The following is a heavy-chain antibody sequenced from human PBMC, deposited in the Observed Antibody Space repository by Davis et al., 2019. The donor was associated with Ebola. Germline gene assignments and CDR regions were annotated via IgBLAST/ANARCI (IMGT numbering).Heavy chain of an antibody. J-gene: IGHJ6*04. V-gene: IGHV1-18*01. Sequence: ASVKVSCKASGYTFSSYGISWVRQAPGQGLEWMGWISGYEDNTNYAPRFRGRITLTKDRATSTVHMELRSLTSDDTAVYYCARDLATSSGAHFFYFGMDVWGGGTSVAVSS. CDR1: GYTFSSYG. D-gene: IGHD3-10*01. CDR3: ARDLATSSGAHFFYFGMDV. CDR2: ISGYEDNT.